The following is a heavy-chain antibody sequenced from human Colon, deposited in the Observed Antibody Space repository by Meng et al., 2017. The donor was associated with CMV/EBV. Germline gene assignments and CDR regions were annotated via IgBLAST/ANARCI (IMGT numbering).Heavy chain of an antibody. CDR1: GFTFSSYA. Sequence: GGSLRLSCAASGFTFSSYAMSWVRQAPGKGLEWVSAISGSGGSTYYADSVKGRFSISRDNSKNTLYLQMNSLRAEDTAVYYCQTNPQVVPADIFPTFDYWGQGTLVTVSS. V-gene: IGHV3-23*01. CDR2: ISGSGGST. D-gene: IGHD2-2*02. CDR3: QTNPQVVPADIFPTFDY. J-gene: IGHJ4*02.